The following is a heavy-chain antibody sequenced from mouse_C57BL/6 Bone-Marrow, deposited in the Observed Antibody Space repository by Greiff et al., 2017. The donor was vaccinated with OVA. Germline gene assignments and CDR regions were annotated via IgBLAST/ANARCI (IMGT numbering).Heavy chain of an antibody. CDR3: ATGRQLRDYFDY. D-gene: IGHD3-2*02. J-gene: IGHJ2*01. V-gene: IGHV5-2*01. CDR1: EYEFPSHD. CDR2: INRDGGST. Sequence: EVHLVESGGGLVQPGESLKLSCESNEYEFPSHDMSWVRKTPEKRLELVAAINRDGGSTYYPDTMERRFIISRDNTKKTLYLQMSSLRSEDTALYYCATGRQLRDYFDYWGQGTTLTVSS.